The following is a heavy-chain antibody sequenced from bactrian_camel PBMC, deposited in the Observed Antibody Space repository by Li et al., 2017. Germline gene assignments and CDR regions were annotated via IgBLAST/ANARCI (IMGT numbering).Heavy chain of an antibody. Sequence: HVQLVESGGGSVQAGGSLRLSCVVPEDAATNNRMGWFRQAPGKEREGVAAIYSTGRKTYYADFVKGRFTISRDNAKNTLYLQMNSLKSEDTALYNCATNRPQAMRADFAYWGQGTQVTVS. V-gene: IGHV3S54*01. CDR2: IYSTGRKT. CDR3: ATNRPQAMRADFAY. CDR1: EDAATNNR. D-gene: IGHD3*01. J-gene: IGHJ6*01.